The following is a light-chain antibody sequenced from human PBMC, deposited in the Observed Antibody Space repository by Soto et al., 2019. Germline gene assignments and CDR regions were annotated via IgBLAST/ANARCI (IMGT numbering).Light chain of an antibody. J-gene: IGLJ3*02. Sequence: QSALTQPRSVSGSPGQSVTISCTGTSSDVGGYNYVSWYQQHPGKAPKLMIYDVSKRPSGVPDRFFGSKSANTASLTISGLQAEDEAEYYCCSYAGSYTWVFGGGTKLTVL. CDR1: SSDVGGYNY. CDR3: CSYAGSYTWV. CDR2: DVS. V-gene: IGLV2-11*01.